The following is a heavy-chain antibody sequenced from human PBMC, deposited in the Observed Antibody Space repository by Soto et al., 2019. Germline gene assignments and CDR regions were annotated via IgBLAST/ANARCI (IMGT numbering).Heavy chain of an antibody. CDR1: GFTFSSYA. Sequence: QVQLVESGGGVVQPGRSLRLSCAASGFTFSSYAMHWVRQAPGKGLEWVAVISYDGSNKYYADSVKGRFTISRDNSKNTLYLQMNSLRAEDTAVYYCAREGVYSSSWYSKPSYYYGMDVWGQGTTVTVSS. CDR2: ISYDGSNK. J-gene: IGHJ6*02. CDR3: AREGVYSSSWYSKPSYYYGMDV. V-gene: IGHV3-30-3*01. D-gene: IGHD6-13*01.